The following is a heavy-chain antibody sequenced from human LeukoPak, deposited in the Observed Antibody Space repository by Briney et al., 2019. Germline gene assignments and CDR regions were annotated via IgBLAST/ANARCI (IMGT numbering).Heavy chain of an antibody. Sequence: PGRSLRLSCAASGFTFSSYGMHWVRQAPGKGLEWVAVISYDGSNKYYADSVKGRFTISRDNSKNTLYLQMNSLRAEDTAVYCCARVPSSYYYDSSGYRENAFDIWGQGTMVTVSS. CDR1: GFTFSSYG. V-gene: IGHV3-30*03. CDR3: ARVPSSYYYDSSGYRENAFDI. D-gene: IGHD3-22*01. J-gene: IGHJ3*02. CDR2: ISYDGSNK.